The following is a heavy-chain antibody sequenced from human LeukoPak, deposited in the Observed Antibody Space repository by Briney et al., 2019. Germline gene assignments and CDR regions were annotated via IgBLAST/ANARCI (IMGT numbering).Heavy chain of an antibody. CDR3: AKTITYGDYGTYYFDY. J-gene: IGHJ4*02. Sequence: PGGSLRLSCAASGFTFRSYDMHWVRQAPGKGLEWVAVISYDGSNKYYADSVKGRFTISRDNSKNTLYLQMNSLRAEDTAVYYCAKTITYGDYGTYYFDYWGQGTLVTVSS. D-gene: IGHD4-17*01. CDR1: GFTFRSYD. V-gene: IGHV3-30-3*01. CDR2: ISYDGSNK.